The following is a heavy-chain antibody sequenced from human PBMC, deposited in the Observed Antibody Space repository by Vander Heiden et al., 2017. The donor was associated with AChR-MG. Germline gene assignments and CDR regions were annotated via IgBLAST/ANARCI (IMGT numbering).Heavy chain of an antibody. D-gene: IGHD6-13*01. CDR1: GSTFSSYT. Sequence: EVQLAESGGGLVKPGGSLRLSCAASGSTFSSYTMNGVRQAPGKGLEWVSSITATSSYIYYADSVKGRFTISRDNAKNSLYLQMNTLRAEDTAVYYCARDHSSNWSFWGQGTLVTVSS. CDR2: ITATSSYI. CDR3: ARDHSSNWSF. J-gene: IGHJ4*02. V-gene: IGHV3-21*01.